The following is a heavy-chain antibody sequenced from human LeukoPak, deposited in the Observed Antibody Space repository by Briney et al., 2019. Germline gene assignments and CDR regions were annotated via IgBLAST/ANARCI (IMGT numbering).Heavy chain of an antibody. J-gene: IGHJ4*02. V-gene: IGHV4-59*01. CDR1: GGSIGSYY. Sequence: SETLSLTCTVSGGSIGSYYWSWIRQPPGKGLEWIGYIYYSGSTNYNPSLKSRVTISVDTSKNQFSLKLSSVTAADTAVYYCARDYYGSGSLNFDYWGQGTLVTVSS. CDR2: IYYSGST. CDR3: ARDYYGSGSLNFDY. D-gene: IGHD3-10*01.